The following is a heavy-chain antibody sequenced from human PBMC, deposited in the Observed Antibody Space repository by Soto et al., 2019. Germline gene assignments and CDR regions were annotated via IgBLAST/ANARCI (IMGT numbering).Heavy chain of an antibody. Sequence: GGSLRLSCAASGFTFSSYWMSWVRQAPGKGLEWVANIKQDGSEKYYVDSVKGRFTISRDNAKNSLYLQMNSLRAEDTAVYYCARDPKEYSSSWYPYYYYSGMDVWGQGTTVTVSS. CDR1: GFTFSSYW. CDR2: IKQDGSEK. V-gene: IGHV3-7*01. CDR3: ARDPKEYSSSWYPYYYYSGMDV. J-gene: IGHJ6*02. D-gene: IGHD6-13*01.